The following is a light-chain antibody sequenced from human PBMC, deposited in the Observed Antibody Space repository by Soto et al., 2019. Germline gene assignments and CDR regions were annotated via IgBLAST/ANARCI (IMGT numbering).Light chain of an antibody. J-gene: IGLJ1*01. CDR1: SSDFGNYNL. CDR2: EVN. V-gene: IGLV2-23*02. Sequence: QSALTQPASVSGSPGQSITISCTGTSSDFGNYNLVSWYQQHPGKVPKLILFEVNKRPSGVSGRFSGSKSGNTASLTISGLQAEDEADHYCCSFTSSNTHVFGTGTKVTVL. CDR3: CSFTSSNTHV.